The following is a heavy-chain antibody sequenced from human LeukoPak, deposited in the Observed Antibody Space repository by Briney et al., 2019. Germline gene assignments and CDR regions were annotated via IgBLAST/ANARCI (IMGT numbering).Heavy chain of an antibody. Sequence: GGSLRLSCAASGFTFSSYAMHWVRQAPGKGLEWVAVISYDGSNKYYADSVKGRFTISRDNSKDTLYLQMNSLRAEDTAVYYCARPGLTMIVVVINFDYWGQGTLVTVSS. CDR3: ARPGLTMIVVVINFDY. V-gene: IGHV3-30*04. D-gene: IGHD3-22*01. J-gene: IGHJ4*02. CDR2: ISYDGSNK. CDR1: GFTFSSYA.